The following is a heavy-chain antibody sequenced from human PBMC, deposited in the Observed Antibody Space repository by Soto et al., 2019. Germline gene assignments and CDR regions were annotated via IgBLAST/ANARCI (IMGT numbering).Heavy chain of an antibody. J-gene: IGHJ6*02. V-gene: IGHV1-46*01. CDR2: INPSGGST. D-gene: IGHD2-8*01. CDR1: GYTFTSYY. Sequence: ASVKVSCKASGYTFTSYYMHWVRQAPGQGLEWMGIINPSGGSTSYAQKFQGRVTMTRDTSTSTVYMELSSLRSEDTAVYYCARVYCTNGVCSHYYYYYGMDVWGHGTTVTVSS. CDR3: ARVYCTNGVCSHYYYYYGMDV.